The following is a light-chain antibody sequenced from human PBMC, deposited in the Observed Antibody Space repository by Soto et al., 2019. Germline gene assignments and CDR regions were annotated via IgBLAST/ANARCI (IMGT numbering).Light chain of an antibody. CDR2: DVN. J-gene: IGLJ2*01. CDR3: TSYASGSSHVV. V-gene: IGLV2-14*01. Sequence: QSALTQPASVSGSPGQSITLSCTGTSSDIGGYDYVSWYQRHPGKAPKLIIYDVNNRPSGVSNRFSGSKSGNTASLTISGLQAEDEGDYYCTSYASGSSHVVFGGGTQLTV. CDR1: SSDIGGYDY.